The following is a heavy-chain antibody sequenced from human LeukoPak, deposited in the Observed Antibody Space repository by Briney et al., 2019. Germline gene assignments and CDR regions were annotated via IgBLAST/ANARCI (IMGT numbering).Heavy chain of an antibody. CDR3: TRGGSTSSWFWND. J-gene: IGHJ4*02. Sequence: QTGGSLRLSCAASGFTFSSYGMHWVRQAPGKGLEWVAFIRYDGSNKYYADSVKGRFTISRDNAKNSLYLQMNSLRAEDMAVYYCTRGGSTSSWFWNDWGQGTLVTVSS. CDR2: IRYDGSNK. D-gene: IGHD6-13*01. CDR1: GFTFSSYG. V-gene: IGHV3-30*02.